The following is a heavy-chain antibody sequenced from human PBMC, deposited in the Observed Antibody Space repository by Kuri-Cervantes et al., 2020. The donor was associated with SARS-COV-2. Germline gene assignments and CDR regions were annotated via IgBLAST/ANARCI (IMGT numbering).Heavy chain of an antibody. CDR1: GFTFSSYA. J-gene: IGHJ5*02. D-gene: IGHD3-3*01. CDR2: ISYDGSNK. Sequence: GGSLRLSCAASGFTFSSYAMHWVRQAPGKGLEWVAVISYDGSNKYYADSVKGRFTISRDNSKNTLYLQMNSLRAEDTAVYYCARERSYYDFWSGYSYNWFDPWGQGTLVTVSS. V-gene: IGHV3-30-3*01. CDR3: ARERSYYDFWSGYSYNWFDP.